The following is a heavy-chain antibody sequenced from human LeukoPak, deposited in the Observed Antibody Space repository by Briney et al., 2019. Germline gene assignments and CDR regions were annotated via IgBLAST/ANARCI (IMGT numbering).Heavy chain of an antibody. J-gene: IGHJ5*02. V-gene: IGHV4-34*01. CDR3: ARFARYCSSTSCYWFDP. Sequence: SETLSLTCAVYGGSFSGYYWSWIRQPPGKGLEWIGEINHSGSTNYNPPLKSRVTISVDTSENQFSLKLSSVTAADTAVYYCARFARYCSSTSCYWFDPWGQGTLVTVSS. D-gene: IGHD2-2*01. CDR2: INHSGST. CDR1: GGSFSGYY.